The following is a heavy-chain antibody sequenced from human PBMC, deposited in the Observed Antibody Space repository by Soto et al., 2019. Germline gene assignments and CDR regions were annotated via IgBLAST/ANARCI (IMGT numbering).Heavy chain of an antibody. J-gene: IGHJ6*02. CDR3: ASLYCSSTSCYRGYYYYYGMDV. CDR1: GGTFSSYA. D-gene: IGHD2-2*02. CDR2: IIPIFGTA. Sequence: ASLKVSCKASGGTFSSYAISWVRQPPRQGLEWMGGIIPIFGTATYAQKFQGRVTTTADDSTSTAYMELRSLRSADTAVYYCASLYCSSTSCYRGYYYYYGMDVWGQGTTVTVSS. V-gene: IGHV1-69*13.